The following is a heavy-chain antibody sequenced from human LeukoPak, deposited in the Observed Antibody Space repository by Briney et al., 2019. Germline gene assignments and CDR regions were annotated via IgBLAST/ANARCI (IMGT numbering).Heavy chain of an antibody. J-gene: IGHJ4*02. CDR3: ANQLVDTAMVTDY. Sequence: GGSLRLSCAASGFTFSSYGMHWVRQAPGKGLEWVAVISYDGSNKYYADSVKGRFTNPRDNSKNTLYLQMNSLRAEDTAVYYCANQLVDTAMVTDYWGQGTLVTVSS. D-gene: IGHD5-18*01. CDR1: GFTFSSYG. CDR2: ISYDGSNK. V-gene: IGHV3-30*18.